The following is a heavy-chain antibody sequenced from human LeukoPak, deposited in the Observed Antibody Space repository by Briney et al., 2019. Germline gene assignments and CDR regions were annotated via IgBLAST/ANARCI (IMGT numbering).Heavy chain of an antibody. Sequence: GGSLRLSCAASGFTFRSYWMNWVRQAPGKGLERVANIKQDGSEKYYVDSVKGRFTISRDNARNSLYLQMNSLRAEDTAVYYCARVGGFCSSTTCYGNLGMDAWGHGTTVTVSS. CDR2: IKQDGSEK. CDR1: GFTFRSYW. V-gene: IGHV3-7*01. CDR3: ARVGGFCSSTTCYGNLGMDA. J-gene: IGHJ6*02. D-gene: IGHD2-2*01.